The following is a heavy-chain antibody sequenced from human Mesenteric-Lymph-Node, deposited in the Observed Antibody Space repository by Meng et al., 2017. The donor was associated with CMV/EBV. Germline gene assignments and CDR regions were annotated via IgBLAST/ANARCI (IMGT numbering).Heavy chain of an antibody. V-gene: IGHV4-4*02. Sequence: CAVSGGYISSSNWWSWVRQPPGKGLEWIGEIYHSGSTNYNPSLKSRITISVDKSKNQFSLKLSSVTAADTAVYYCARRYSGYDYPFDYWGQGALVTVSS. D-gene: IGHD5-12*01. CDR3: ARRYSGYDYPFDY. CDR1: GGYISSSNW. CDR2: IYHSGST. J-gene: IGHJ4*02.